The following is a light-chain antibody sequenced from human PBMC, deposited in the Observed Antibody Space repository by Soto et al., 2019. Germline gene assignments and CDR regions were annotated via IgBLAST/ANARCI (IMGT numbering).Light chain of an antibody. CDR2: GAS. V-gene: IGKV3-20*01. J-gene: IGKJ1*01. CDR3: QQYGGSPT. Sequence: EIVLTQSPGTLSLSPGERATLSCRASQSVSSSYLAWYQQKPGQAPRLLIFGASSRATGIPDRFSGSGSGTDFTLTISGLEPEDFAVYYCQQYGGSPTFGQGTKVEIK. CDR1: QSVSSSY.